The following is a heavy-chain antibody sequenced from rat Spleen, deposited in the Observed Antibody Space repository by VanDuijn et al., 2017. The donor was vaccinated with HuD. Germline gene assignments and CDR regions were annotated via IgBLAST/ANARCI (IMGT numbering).Heavy chain of an antibody. Sequence: EVQLVESGGGLVQPGRSLKLSCAASGFTFSDYNMAWVRQAPKKGLEWVATISYDGSSTYYRDSVKGRFTISRDNAKSTLYLQMDSLRSKDTATYYCARHPYSSYGGLAYWGQGTLVTVSS. CDR3: ARHPYSSYGGLAY. D-gene: IGHD1-2*01. V-gene: IGHV5-7*01. CDR1: GFTFSDYN. J-gene: IGHJ3*01. CDR2: ISYDGSST.